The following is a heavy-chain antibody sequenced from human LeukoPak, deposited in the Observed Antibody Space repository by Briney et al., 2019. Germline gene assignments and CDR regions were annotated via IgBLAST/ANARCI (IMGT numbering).Heavy chain of an antibody. CDR1: GFAFSSYW. V-gene: IGHV3-7*01. CDR3: ATDRRGSNDY. CDR2: MRQDGNEK. J-gene: IGHJ4*02. Sequence: GGSLRLSCVASGFAFSSYWMTWVRQAPGKGLEWVANMRQDGNEKYYVDSVRGRFTISRDNAKNSLYLQMNSLRAEDTAVYYCATDRRGSNDYWGQGTLVTVSS. D-gene: IGHD3-10*01.